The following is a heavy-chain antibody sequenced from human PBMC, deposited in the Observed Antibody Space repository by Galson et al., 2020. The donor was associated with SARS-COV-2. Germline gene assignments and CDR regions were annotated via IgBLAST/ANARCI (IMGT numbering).Heavy chain of an antibody. CDR1: GFTFSHYG. J-gene: IGHJ3*02. CDR2: IWYDGSNK. CDR3: ARDFTPYDAFDM. Sequence: GGSLRLSCAASGFTFSHYGMHWVRQAPGKGLDWVAFIWYDGSNKYYADSVKGRFTISRDNSKNTLYLDMNSLRADDTAVYYCARDFTPYDAFDMWGQGTMVTVSS. V-gene: IGHV3-33*01.